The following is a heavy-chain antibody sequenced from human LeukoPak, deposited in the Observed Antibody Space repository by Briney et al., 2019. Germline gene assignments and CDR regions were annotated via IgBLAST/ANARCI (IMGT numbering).Heavy chain of an antibody. CDR1: GGSFSGYY. V-gene: IGHV4-34*01. D-gene: IGHD2-2*01. Sequence: PSETLSLTCAVYGGSFSGYYWSWIRQPPGKGLEWIGEINHSGSTNYNPSLKSRVTISVDTSKNQFSLKLSSVTAADTAVYYCPGIIGYCSSISCSNENDYWGQGTLVSVS. CDR2: INHSGST. J-gene: IGHJ4*02. CDR3: PGIIGYCSSISCSNENDY.